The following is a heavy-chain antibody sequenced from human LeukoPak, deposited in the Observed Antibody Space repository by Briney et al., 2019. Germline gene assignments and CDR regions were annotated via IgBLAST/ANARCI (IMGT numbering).Heavy chain of an antibody. D-gene: IGHD3-16*01. Sequence: PSEILSLTCSVSGGSVSRTYYSWGWIRQPPGKGLEWIGSIDYRGGTHFSPSLESRVTISVDTSQNQFSLRLMSVTAADTGVYYCARQELWFRSWGQGTLVTVSS. J-gene: IGHJ4*02. CDR2: IDYRGGT. CDR3: ARQELWFRS. CDR1: GGSVSRTYYS. V-gene: IGHV4-39*01.